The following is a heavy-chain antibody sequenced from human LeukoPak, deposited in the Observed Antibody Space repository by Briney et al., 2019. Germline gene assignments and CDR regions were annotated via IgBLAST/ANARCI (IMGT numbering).Heavy chain of an antibody. CDR2: INPNSGGT. V-gene: IGHV1-2*02. CDR3: ARDRGPAHSGWHGQPSNWFDP. CDR1: GYTFTGYY. J-gene: IGHJ5*02. Sequence: ASVKVSCKASGYTFTGYYMHWVRQAPGQGLEWMGWINPNSGGTNYAQKFQGRVTMTRDTSISTAYMELSRLRSDDTAVYYCARDRGPAHSGWHGQPSNWFDPWGQGTLVTVSS. D-gene: IGHD6-19*01.